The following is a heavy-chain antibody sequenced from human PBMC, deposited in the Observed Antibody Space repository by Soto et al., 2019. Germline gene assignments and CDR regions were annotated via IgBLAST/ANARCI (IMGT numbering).Heavy chain of an antibody. CDR1: GFTFSSYW. CDR2: INSDGSST. D-gene: IGHD2-15*01. J-gene: IGHJ6*02. CDR3: ARDRGGGINSHYYYYYGMDV. Sequence: GGSLRLSCAASGFTFSSYWMHWVRQAPGKELVWVSRINSDGSSTSYADSVKGRFTISRDNAKNTLYLQMNSLRAEDTAVYYCARDRGGGINSHYYYYYGMDVWGQGTTVTVSS. V-gene: IGHV3-74*01.